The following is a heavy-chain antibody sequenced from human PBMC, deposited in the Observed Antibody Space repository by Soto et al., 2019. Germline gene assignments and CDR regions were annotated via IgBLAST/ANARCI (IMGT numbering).Heavy chain of an antibody. D-gene: IGHD6-13*01. J-gene: IGHJ6*02. CDR3: AKDQWSSSWYYYCGMDV. V-gene: IGHV3-30*18. CDR2: ISYDGSHK. CDR1: GFTFSSYG. Sequence: QVQMVESGGGVVQPGRSLRLSCAASGFTFSSYGMHWVRQAPGKGLGWVAVISYDGSHKYYADSVKGRFTISRDNSKNTLYLQMNSLRAEDTAVYYCAKDQWSSSWYYYCGMDVWGQGTTVTGSS.